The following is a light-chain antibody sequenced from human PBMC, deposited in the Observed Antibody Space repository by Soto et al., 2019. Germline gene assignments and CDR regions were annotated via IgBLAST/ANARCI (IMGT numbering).Light chain of an antibody. CDR1: QSIRSW. V-gene: IGKV1-5*01. J-gene: IGKJ1*01. CDR3: QQYNSLWT. CDR2: DAS. Sequence: DIPLTQSPSFLSPSIGERVTITCRASQSIRSWLAWYQQKPGKAPKLLIYDASSLESGVPSRFSGSGSGTEFTLTISSLQPDDFATYYCQQYNSLWTFGQGTKVDI.